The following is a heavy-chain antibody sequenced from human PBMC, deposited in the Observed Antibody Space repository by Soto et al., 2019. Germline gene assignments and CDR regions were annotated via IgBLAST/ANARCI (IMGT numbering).Heavy chain of an antibody. CDR2: ISYDGSSA. J-gene: IGHJ4*02. CDR3: AKDQGITICGVVEFYFDN. Sequence: QVQLVESGGGVLQPGRSLRLSCAASGFTFSSNGMHWVRQAPGKGLEWVAVISYDGSSAYYADSVKGRFTISRDNSKNTLYLQMNSLRAEDTAVYYCAKDQGITICGVVEFYFDNWGQGTLVTVSS. CDR1: GFTFSSNG. D-gene: IGHD3-3*01. V-gene: IGHV3-30*18.